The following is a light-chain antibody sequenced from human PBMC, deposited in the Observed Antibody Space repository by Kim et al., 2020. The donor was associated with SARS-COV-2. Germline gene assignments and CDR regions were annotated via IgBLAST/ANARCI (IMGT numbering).Light chain of an antibody. Sequence: IQMTQSPSSLSASIGDRVTITCRASQGIRNYLAWYQQKPGKVPKPLIHSASTLQSGVPTRFSGSGSGTDFTLTISSLQPEDVATYYCQKFDSAPSTFGQGAKVDIK. V-gene: IGKV1-27*01. CDR3: QKFDSAPST. CDR2: SAS. J-gene: IGKJ1*01. CDR1: QGIRNY.